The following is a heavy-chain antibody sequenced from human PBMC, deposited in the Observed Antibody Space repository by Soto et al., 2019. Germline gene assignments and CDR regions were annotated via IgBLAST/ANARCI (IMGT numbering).Heavy chain of an antibody. D-gene: IGHD3-3*01. V-gene: IGHV3-15*07. J-gene: IGHJ4*02. CDR3: TTAHERTYYDFWSGYYTPDY. CDR1: GFTFSNAW. CDR2: IKSKTDGGTT. Sequence: EVQLVESGGGLVKPGGSLRLSCAASGFTFSNAWMNWVRQAPGKGLEWVGRIKSKTDGGTTDYAAPVKGRFTISRDDSKNTLYLQMNSLKTEDTAVYYCTTAHERTYYDFWSGYYTPDYWGQGTLATVSS.